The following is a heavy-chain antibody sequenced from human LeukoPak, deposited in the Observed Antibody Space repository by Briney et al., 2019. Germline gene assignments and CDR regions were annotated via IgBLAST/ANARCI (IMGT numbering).Heavy chain of an antibody. J-gene: IGHJ4*02. V-gene: IGHV4-59*11. Sequence: HPSETLSLTCTVSGGSISSHYWSWIRQPPGKGLEWIGYIYYSGSTNYNPSLKSRVTMSVDTSKNQFSLKLSSVTAADTAVYYCARGHSSSSTHFDYWGQGTLVTVSS. CDR3: ARGHSSSSTHFDY. CDR1: GGSISSHY. D-gene: IGHD6-6*01. CDR2: IYYSGST.